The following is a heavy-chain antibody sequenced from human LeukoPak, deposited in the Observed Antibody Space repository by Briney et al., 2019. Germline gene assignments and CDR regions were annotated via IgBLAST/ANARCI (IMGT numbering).Heavy chain of an antibody. J-gene: IGHJ5*02. Sequence: PSETLSLTCTVSGGSISSYYWSWIRQPPGKGLEWIGYIYYSGSTNYNPSLKSRVTISVDTSKNQFSLKLSSVTAADTAVYYCARHGSRHDSSGYYQGIWFDPWGQGTLVTVSS. CDR3: ARHGSRHDSSGYYQGIWFDP. CDR1: GGSISSYY. CDR2: IYYSGST. V-gene: IGHV4-59*08. D-gene: IGHD3-22*01.